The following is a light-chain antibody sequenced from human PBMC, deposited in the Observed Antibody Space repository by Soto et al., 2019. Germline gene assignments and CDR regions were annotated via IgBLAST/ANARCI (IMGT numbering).Light chain of an antibody. CDR3: QQRSNWPPVT. CDR2: DAS. CDR1: QSVSSY. J-gene: IGKJ2*01. Sequence: EIVLTQSPATLSLSPGERATLSCRASQSVSSYLAWYQQKPGQAPRLLIYDASNRATSIPARFSGSGSGTDFTLTISSLEPEDFSVYYCQQRSNWPPVTFGQRTKLEIK. V-gene: IGKV3-11*01.